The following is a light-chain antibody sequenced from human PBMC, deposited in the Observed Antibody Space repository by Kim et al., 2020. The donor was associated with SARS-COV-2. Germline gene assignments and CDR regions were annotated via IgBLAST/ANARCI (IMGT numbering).Light chain of an antibody. CDR2: GAS. CDR3: QQYNNWPLYS. J-gene: IGKJ2*03. V-gene: IGKV3-15*01. Sequence: VSPGERATPSCRASQSVSSNLAWYQQKPGQAPRLLIYGASTRAPGIAARFSDSGSGTEFTLTISSLQSEDFTVYYCQQYNNWPLYSFGQGTKLEI. CDR1: QSVSSN.